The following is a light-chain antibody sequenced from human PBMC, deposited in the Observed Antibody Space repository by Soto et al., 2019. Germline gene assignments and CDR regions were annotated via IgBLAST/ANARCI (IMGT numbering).Light chain of an antibody. V-gene: IGKV3-20*01. Sequence: ETVLTQSPGTLSLSPGERATLSCRASQSVGSNYLAWYQQNSGQAPRLLIYGASSRATGIPDRFSGSRSGTDFTLTISRLEPEDFAVYFCQQYDSSPLTFGQGTRLEIK. CDR1: QSVGSNY. J-gene: IGKJ5*01. CDR2: GAS. CDR3: QQYDSSPLT.